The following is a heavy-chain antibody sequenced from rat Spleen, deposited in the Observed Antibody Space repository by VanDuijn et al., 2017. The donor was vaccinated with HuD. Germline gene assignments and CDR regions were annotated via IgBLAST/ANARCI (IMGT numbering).Heavy chain of an antibody. D-gene: IGHD1-11*01. V-gene: IGHV5-31*01. J-gene: IGHJ2*01. Sequence: EVQLVESGGGLVQPGRSLKLSCVASGFTFNNYWMTWIRQAPGKGLEWVASIPNGGPNTYYSDSVKDRFTISIDNTNNTLYLQIDSLRSEDTATYYCARDTINYGGYSPWDYWGQGVMVTVSS. CDR1: GFTFNNYW. CDR2: IPNGGPNT. CDR3: ARDTINYGGYSPWDY.